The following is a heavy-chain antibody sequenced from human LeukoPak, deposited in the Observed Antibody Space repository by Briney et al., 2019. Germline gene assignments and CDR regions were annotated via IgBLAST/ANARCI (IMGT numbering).Heavy chain of an antibody. CDR3: ASAGPSSSFDY. D-gene: IGHD6-6*01. CDR1: GYSFTNYW. J-gene: IGHJ4*02. Sequence: GESLRISRKGSGYSFTNYWIGWVRQMPGKGLEWMGIIYPGDSDTRYRPSFQGQVTISADKSIATAYLQWSSLKASDTAMYYCASAGPSSSFDYWGQGTLVTVSS. V-gene: IGHV5-51*01. CDR2: IYPGDSDT.